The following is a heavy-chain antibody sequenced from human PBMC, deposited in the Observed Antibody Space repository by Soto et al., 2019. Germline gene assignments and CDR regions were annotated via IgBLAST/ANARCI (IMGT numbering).Heavy chain of an antibody. CDR1: GFRFSNYG. D-gene: IGHD6-19*01. CDR2: ISPDGSNS. J-gene: IGHJ5*02. V-gene: IGHV3-30*18. Sequence: QVKLVESGGGVVQPGRSLRLSCAASGFRFSNYGMHWVRQAPGRGLEWVAFISPDGSNSDYVESVKGRFFIARDNSRNTMYLQMNSLRVEDTTVYFCTKPRSGLQWPPFDPWGHGTLVTVSS. CDR3: TKPRSGLQWPPFDP.